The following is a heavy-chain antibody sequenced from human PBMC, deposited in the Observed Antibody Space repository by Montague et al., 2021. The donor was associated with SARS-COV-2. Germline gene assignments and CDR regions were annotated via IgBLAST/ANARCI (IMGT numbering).Heavy chain of an antibody. CDR2: ISFDGRSQ. CDR3: ARDGKYYDTLLGYFSPRNYYYFYRMDV. CDR1: GFTFSSYA. V-gene: IGHV3-30*04. D-gene: IGHD3-9*01. Sequence: SLRLSCAASGFTFSSYAIHWVRQAPGKGLEWVALISFDGRSQYYADSVKGRFTISRDNSKSTLYLQMNSLRAADTAVYYCARDGKYYDTLLGYFSPRNYYYFYRMDVWGQGTTVTVSS. J-gene: IGHJ6*02.